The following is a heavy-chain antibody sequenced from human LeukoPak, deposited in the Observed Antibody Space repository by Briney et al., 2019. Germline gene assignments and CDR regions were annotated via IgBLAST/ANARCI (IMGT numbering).Heavy chain of an antibody. CDR3: ARDVKNWNGDYFDY. V-gene: IGHV3-7*01. CDR1: GFTFSSYW. Sequence: GSLRLSCAASGFTFSSYWMSWVRQAPGKGLEWVANIKQDGSEKYYVDSVKGRFTISRDNAKNSLYLQMNSLRAEDTAVYYCARDVKNWNGDYFDYWGQGTLVTVSS. CDR2: IKQDGSEK. D-gene: IGHD1-1*01. J-gene: IGHJ4*02.